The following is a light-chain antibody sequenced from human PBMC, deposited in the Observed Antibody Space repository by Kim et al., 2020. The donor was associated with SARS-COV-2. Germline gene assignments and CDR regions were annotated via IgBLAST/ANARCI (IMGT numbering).Light chain of an antibody. CDR3: SSYVGNNNLV. CDR2: DVS. CDR1: SSDVGGYNY. V-gene: IGLV2-8*01. Sequence: QSALTQPPSVSGSPGQSVTISCTGTSSDVGGYNYVSWYQQHPGKAPKLMIYDVSKRPSGVPDRFSGSKSGNTASLTVSGLQAEDEADYYCSSYVGNNNLVFGGGTKVTVL. J-gene: IGLJ2*01.